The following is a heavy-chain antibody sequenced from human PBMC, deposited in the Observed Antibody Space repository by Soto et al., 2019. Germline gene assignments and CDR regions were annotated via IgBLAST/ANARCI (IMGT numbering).Heavy chain of an antibody. J-gene: IGHJ6*02. CDR3: ARDLGYSSSWQERQNYGMDV. CDR1: GYTFTGYY. D-gene: IGHD6-13*01. V-gene: IGHV1-2*02. Sequence: GASVKVSCKASGYTFTGYYMHWVRQAPGQGLEWIGWINPNSGGTNYAQKFQGRVTMTRDTSISTAYMERSRLRSDDTAVYYCARDLGYSSSWQERQNYGMDVWGQGTTVTVSS. CDR2: INPNSGGT.